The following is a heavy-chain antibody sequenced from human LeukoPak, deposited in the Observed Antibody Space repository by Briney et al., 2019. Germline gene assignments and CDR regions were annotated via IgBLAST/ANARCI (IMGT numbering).Heavy chain of an antibody. D-gene: IGHD6-6*01. CDR1: GYTLAELS. V-gene: IGHV1-24*01. Sequence: ASVKVSCEVSGYTLAELSMHWVRQAPGKGLEWMGGFDPEDGETIYAQKLQGRVTMTEDTSTDTAYMELSSLRSEDTAVYYCATEQGPHRSSWYFDLWGRGTLVTVSS. CDR2: FDPEDGET. J-gene: IGHJ2*01. CDR3: ATEQGPHRSSWYFDL.